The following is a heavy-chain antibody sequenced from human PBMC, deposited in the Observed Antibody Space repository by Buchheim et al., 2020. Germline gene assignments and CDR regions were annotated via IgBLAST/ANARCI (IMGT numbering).Heavy chain of an antibody. Sequence: EVQLLESGGGLVQPGGSLRLSCAASGFTFSSYAMSWVRQAPGKGLEWVSAISGSGGSTYYADSVKGRFTISRDNSKNTLYLQMNSLRAEDTAVYYCAREGVSGSYYFGGRHTNFDYWGQGTL. CDR3: AREGVSGSYYFGGRHTNFDY. V-gene: IGHV3-23*01. J-gene: IGHJ4*02. D-gene: IGHD1-26*01. CDR1: GFTFSSYA. CDR2: ISGSGGST.